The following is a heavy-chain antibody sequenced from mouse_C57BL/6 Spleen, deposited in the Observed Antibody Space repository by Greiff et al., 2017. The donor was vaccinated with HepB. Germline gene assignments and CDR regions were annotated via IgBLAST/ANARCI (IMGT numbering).Heavy chain of an antibody. D-gene: IGHD1-1*01. V-gene: IGHV1-53*01. J-gene: IGHJ1*03. Sequence: QVQLQHPGTELVKPGASVKLSCKASGYTFTSYWMHWVKQRPGQGLEWIGNINPSNGGTNYNEKFKSKATLTVDKSSSTAYMQLSSLTSEDSAVYYCARGDYYGIYWYFDVWGTGTTVTVSS. CDR1: GYTFTSYW. CDR3: ARGDYYGIYWYFDV. CDR2: INPSNGGT.